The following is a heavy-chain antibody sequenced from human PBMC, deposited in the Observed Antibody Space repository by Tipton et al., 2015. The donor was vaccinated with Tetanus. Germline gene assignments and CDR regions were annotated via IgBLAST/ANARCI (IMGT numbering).Heavy chain of an antibody. D-gene: IGHD2-21*02. CDR1: GGSISGYY. V-gene: IGHV4-59*01. CDR3: ARDPGDFASGGPFDI. Sequence: TLSLTCNVSGGSISGYYWSWIRQPPEKGLEWIGNLHYTGSTKYNPSLKSRVTMSVDTSKNHFSLNLRSVTAADTAVYFCARDPGDFASGGPFDIWGQGTLVAVSS. J-gene: IGHJ3*02. CDR2: LHYTGST.